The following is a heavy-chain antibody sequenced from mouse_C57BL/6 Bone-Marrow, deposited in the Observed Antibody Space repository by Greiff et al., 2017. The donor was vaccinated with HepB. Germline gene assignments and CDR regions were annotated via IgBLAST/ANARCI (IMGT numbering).Heavy chain of an antibody. J-gene: IGHJ3*01. V-gene: IGHV1-81*01. CDR1: GYTFTSYG. Sequence: VKVVESGAELARPGASVKLSCKASGYTFTSYGISWVKQRTGQGLEWIGEIYPRSGNTYYNEKFKGKATLTADKSSSTAYMELRSLTSEDSAVYFCARPIYYYGSSPFAYWGQGTLVTVSA. D-gene: IGHD1-1*01. CDR2: IYPRSGNT. CDR3: ARPIYYYGSSPFAY.